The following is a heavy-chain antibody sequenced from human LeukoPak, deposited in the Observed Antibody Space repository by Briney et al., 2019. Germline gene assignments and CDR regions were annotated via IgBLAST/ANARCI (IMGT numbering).Heavy chain of an antibody. Sequence: ASVMVSCKASGYTFTGYYMHWVRQAPGQGLEWMGRINPNSGGTNYAQKFQGRVTMTRDTSISTAYMELSRLRSDDTAVYYCARETILGYCSGGSCSYNWFDPWGQGTLVTVSS. CDR1: GYTFTGYY. J-gene: IGHJ5*02. CDR3: ARETILGYCSGGSCSYNWFDP. V-gene: IGHV1-2*06. CDR2: INPNSGGT. D-gene: IGHD2-15*01.